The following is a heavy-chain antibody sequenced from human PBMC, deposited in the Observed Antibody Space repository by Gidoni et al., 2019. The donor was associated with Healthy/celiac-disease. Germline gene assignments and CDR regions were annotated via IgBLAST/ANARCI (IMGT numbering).Heavy chain of an antibody. CDR3: ARDLLPGSGWYEGVDY. Sequence: EVQLVESGGGLVQPGGSLRLSCAASGFTFSSYWMSWVRQAPGKGLEWVANIKQDGSEKYYVDSVKGRFTISRDNAKNSLYLQMNSLRAEDTAVYYCARDLLPGSGWYEGVDYWGQGTLVTVSS. V-gene: IGHV3-7*03. J-gene: IGHJ4*02. D-gene: IGHD6-19*01. CDR2: IKQDGSEK. CDR1: GFTFSSYW.